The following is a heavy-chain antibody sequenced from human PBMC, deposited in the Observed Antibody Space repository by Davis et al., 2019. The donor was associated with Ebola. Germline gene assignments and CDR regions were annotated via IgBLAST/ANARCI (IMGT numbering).Heavy chain of an antibody. V-gene: IGHV1-24*01. J-gene: IGHJ3*01. D-gene: IGHD3-22*01. CDR1: GHSLTDMS. CDR2: FDPKDVVR. CDR3: ASGEDSNVYYLDAFDF. Sequence: ASVKVSCKVSGHSLTDMSIHWVRQSPGRGLEWMGGFDPKDVVRIYAPQFQGRVTVTKDTSTDTAYMELSGLTSEDTAVYYCASGEDSNVYYLDAFDFWGQGTQVTVSS.